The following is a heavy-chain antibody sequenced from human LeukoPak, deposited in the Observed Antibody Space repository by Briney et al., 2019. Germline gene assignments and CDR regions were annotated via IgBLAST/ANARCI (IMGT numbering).Heavy chain of an antibody. J-gene: IGHJ3*02. V-gene: IGHV1-18*01. CDR2: ISGYNGNT. CDR3: AMGGYCSGGSCYYHNDAFDI. CDR1: GYTFTSYG. D-gene: IGHD2-15*01. Sequence: GASVKVSCKASGYTFTSYGISWVRQAPGQGLEWMGWISGYNGNTNYAQKLQGRVTMTTDTSTSTAYMELRSLRSDDTAVYYCAMGGYCSGGSCYYHNDAFDIWGQGTMVTVSS.